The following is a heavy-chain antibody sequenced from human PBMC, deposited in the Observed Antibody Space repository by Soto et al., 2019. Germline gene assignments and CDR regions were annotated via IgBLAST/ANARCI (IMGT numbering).Heavy chain of an antibody. J-gene: IGHJ1*01. CDR2: IKSKTDGGTT. CDR1: GFTFSNAW. D-gene: IGHD3-3*02. CDR3: TTAISRPKYFQH. Sequence: GSLRLSCATSGFTFSNAWMSWVRQAPGKGLEWVGRIKSKTDGGTTDYAAPVKGRFTISRDDSKNTLYLQMNSLKTEDTAVYYCTTAISRPKYFQHWGQGTLVTVSS. V-gene: IGHV3-15*01.